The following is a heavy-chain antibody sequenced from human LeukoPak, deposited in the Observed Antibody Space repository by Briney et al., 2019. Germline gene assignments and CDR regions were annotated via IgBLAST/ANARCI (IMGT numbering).Heavy chain of an antibody. V-gene: IGHV1-46*03. CDR2: INPSGGST. Sequence: ASVNVSCKASGYSLTSYYMHWVRQAPGQGLEWVAIINPSGGSTRYAQKFQDRVTVTRDTSTSTVYMELSSLRSEDTAVYFCTRTDYDYVWGSYRYSGHAFDIWGQGTMVTVSS. CDR3: TRTDYDYVWGSYRYSGHAFDI. D-gene: IGHD3-16*02. CDR1: GYSLTSYY. J-gene: IGHJ3*02.